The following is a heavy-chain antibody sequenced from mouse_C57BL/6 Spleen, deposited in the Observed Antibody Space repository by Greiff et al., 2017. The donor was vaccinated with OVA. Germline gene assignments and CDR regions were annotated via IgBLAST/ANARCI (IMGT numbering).Heavy chain of an antibody. J-gene: IGHJ3*01. CDR2: ISDGGSYT. V-gene: IGHV5-4*01. CDR3: ARDRGTRGNYVWFAY. Sequence: DVMLVESGGGLVKPGGSLKLSCAASGFTFSSYAMSWVRQTPEKRLEWVATISDGGSYTYYPDNVKGRFTISRDNAKNNLYLQMSHLKSEDTAMYYCARDRGTRGNYVWFAYWGQGTLVTVSA. D-gene: IGHD2-1*01. CDR1: GFTFSSYA.